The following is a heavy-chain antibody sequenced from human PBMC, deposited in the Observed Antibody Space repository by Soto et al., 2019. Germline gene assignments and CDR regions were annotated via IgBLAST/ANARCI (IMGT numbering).Heavy chain of an antibody. CDR2: IRSKAYGGTT. D-gene: IGHD3-22*01. J-gene: IGHJ3*02. V-gene: IGHV3-49*03. CDR3: TREYYYDSSGYPLNAFDI. CDR1: GFTFGDYA. Sequence: PGGSLRLSCTASGFTFGDYAMSWFRQAPGKGLEWVGFIRSKAYGGTTEYAASVKGRFTISRDDSKSIAYLQMNSLKTEDTAVYYRTREYYYDSSGYPLNAFDIWGQGTMVTVSS.